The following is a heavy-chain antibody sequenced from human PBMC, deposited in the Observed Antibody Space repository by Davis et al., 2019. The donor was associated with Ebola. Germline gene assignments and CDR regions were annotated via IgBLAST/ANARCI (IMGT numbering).Heavy chain of an antibody. CDR1: GYSLSTYG. D-gene: IGHD2-2*01. CDR2: ISPYSEST. CDR3: ARGGLVVPAARHAFDI. Sequence: ASVKVSCKASGYSLSTYGLNWVRQAPGQGLEWMGWISPYSESTSYAQMFQGRVTVTTDTSTNIAYMELRSLRSDDTAAYYCARGGLVVPAARHAFDIWGPGTLVTVSS. J-gene: IGHJ3*02. V-gene: IGHV1-18*01.